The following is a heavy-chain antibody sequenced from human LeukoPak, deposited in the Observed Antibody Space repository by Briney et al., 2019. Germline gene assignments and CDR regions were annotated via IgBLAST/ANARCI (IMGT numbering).Heavy chain of an antibody. CDR3: AKGSFYGSGFYYGFDA. CDR2: ISGSGGST. D-gene: IGHD3-10*01. V-gene: IGHV3-23*01. CDR1: GFIFKNYA. Sequence: GGSLRLSCAASGFIFKNYAMAWVRQAPGKGLEWVSSISGSGGSTYYADSVKGRFTISRDNSKNTLYLQVNGLRAEDTAVYYCAKGSFYGSGFYYGFDAWGQGTLVTVSS. J-gene: IGHJ5*02.